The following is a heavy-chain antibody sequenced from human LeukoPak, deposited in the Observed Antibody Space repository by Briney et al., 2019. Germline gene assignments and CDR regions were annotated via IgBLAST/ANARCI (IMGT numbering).Heavy chain of an antibody. J-gene: IGHJ4*02. CDR3: ARIPRTSRAY. D-gene: IGHD2-2*01. Sequence: GGSLRLSCAASGFTFSSYEMNWVRQAPGKGLEWVSLISSSSRFIYYGDSVKGRFTISRDNAKKSLYLQMNSLRAEDTAVYYCARIPRTSRAYWGQGTVVTVSS. V-gene: IGHV3-21*01. CDR2: ISSSSRFI. CDR1: GFTFSSYE.